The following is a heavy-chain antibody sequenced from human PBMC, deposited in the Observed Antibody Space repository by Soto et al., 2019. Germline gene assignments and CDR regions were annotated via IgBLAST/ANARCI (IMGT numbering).Heavy chain of an antibody. V-gene: IGHV1-69*06. D-gene: IGHD2-2*01. Sequence: QVQLVQSGAEVKKPGSSVKVSCKTSGVTFSNYGFSWVRQARGRGLEWMGGIIATFGTADYPQKFQDRVTITADISTSTIYMELSRLRSEDTAVYYCVRAGDVPALSRKYYFHYWGQGTQVTVSS. CDR1: GVTFSNYG. CDR3: VRAGDVPALSRKYYFHY. J-gene: IGHJ4*02. CDR2: IIATFGTA.